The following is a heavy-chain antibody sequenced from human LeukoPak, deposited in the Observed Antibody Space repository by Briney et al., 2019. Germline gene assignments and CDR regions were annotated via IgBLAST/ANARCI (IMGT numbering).Heavy chain of an antibody. J-gene: IGHJ4*02. V-gene: IGHV4-38-2*02. D-gene: IGHD6-13*01. CDR1: GYSISSGYY. CDR3: ARTSAAAGSFAAFDY. CDR2: IYHSGST. Sequence: SETLSLTCTVSGYSISSGYYWGWIRQPPGKGLEWIGSIYHSGSTYYNPSLKSRVTISGDTSKNQFSLKLSSVTAADTAVYYCARTSAAAGSFAAFDYWGQGTLVTVSS.